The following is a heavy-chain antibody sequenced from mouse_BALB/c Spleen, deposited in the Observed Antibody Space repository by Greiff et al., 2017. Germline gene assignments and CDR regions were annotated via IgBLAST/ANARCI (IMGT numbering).Heavy chain of an antibody. Sequence: EVKLMESGGGLVKPGGSLKLSCAASGFTFSSYAMSWVRQTPEKRLEWVATISSGGSYTYYPNSVKGRFTISRDNAKNTLYLQMSSLRSEDTAMYYCARGGKGAMDYWGQGTSVTVSS. J-gene: IGHJ4*01. CDR2: ISSGGSYT. D-gene: IGHD2-1*01. CDR3: ARGGKGAMDY. V-gene: IGHV5-9-3*01. CDR1: GFTFSSYA.